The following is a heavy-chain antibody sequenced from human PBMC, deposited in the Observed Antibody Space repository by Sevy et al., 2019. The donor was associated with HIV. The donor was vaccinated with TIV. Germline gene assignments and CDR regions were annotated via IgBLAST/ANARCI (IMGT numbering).Heavy chain of an antibody. CDR1: GGTFSSYA. D-gene: IGHD6-6*01. CDR3: ARGLIATRRGGGYYFDY. CDR2: IIPIFGTA. Sequence: SVKVSCKASGGTFSSYATSWVRQAPGQGLEWMGGIIPIFGTANYAQKFQGRVTVTADESTSTAYMELSSLRSEDTAVYYCARGLIATRRGGGYYFDYWGQGTLVTVSS. J-gene: IGHJ4*02. V-gene: IGHV1-69*13.